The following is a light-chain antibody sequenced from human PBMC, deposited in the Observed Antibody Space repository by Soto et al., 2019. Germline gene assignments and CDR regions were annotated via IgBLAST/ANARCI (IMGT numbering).Light chain of an antibody. Sequence: QSVLTQPPSVSGAPGQRVTISCTGSSSNIGAGYDVHWYQQRPGTAPKLLIFGNINRPSGVPDRFSGSESGTSASLTITGLQAEDEGDYYCQSYDSTLSDRDVFGTGTKVTVL. V-gene: IGLV1-40*01. CDR3: QSYDSTLSDRDV. CDR1: SSNIGAGYD. J-gene: IGLJ1*01. CDR2: GNI.